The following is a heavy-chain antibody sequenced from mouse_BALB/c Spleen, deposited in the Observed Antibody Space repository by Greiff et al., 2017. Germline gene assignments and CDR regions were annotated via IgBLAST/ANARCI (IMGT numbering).Heavy chain of an antibody. D-gene: IGHD1-1*01. J-gene: IGHJ4*01. CDR2: IDPANGNT. V-gene: IGHV14-3*02. Sequence: EVQLHQSGAELVKPGASVKLSCTASGFNIKDTYMHWVKQRPEQGLEWIGRIDPANGNTKYDPKFQGKATITADTSSNTAYLQLSSLTSEDTAVYYCATINYYAMDYWGQGTSVTVSS. CDR3: ATINYYAMDY. CDR1: GFNIKDTY.